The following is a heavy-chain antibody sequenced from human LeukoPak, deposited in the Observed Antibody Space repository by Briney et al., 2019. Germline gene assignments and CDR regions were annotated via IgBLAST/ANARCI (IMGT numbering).Heavy chain of an antibody. J-gene: IGHJ4*02. CDR2: ISSSSSTI. V-gene: IGHV3-48*01. Sequence: GGSLRLSCAASGFTFSSYSMNWVRQAPGKGLEWVSYISSSSSTIYYADSVKGRFTISRDNAKNSLYLQMNSLRAEDTAVYYCARDWYYDILTGYSGGVDYWGQGTLVTVSS. CDR1: GFTFSSYS. D-gene: IGHD3-9*01. CDR3: ARDWYYDILTGYSGGVDY.